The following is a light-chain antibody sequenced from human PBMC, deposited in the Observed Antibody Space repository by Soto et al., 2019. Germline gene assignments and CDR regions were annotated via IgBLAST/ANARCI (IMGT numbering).Light chain of an antibody. V-gene: IGLV2-14*01. CDR1: SSDVGGYNY. CDR3: TSCTSNYDLI. CDR2: EVS. J-gene: IGLJ2*01. Sequence: QSALTQPASVSGSPGQSITISCTGTSSDVGGYNYVSWYQQHPGKVPKLMIYEVSNRPSGVSNRFSGAKSGNTASLTVSGLQAEDEADYYCTSCTSNYDLIFGGGTQLTVL.